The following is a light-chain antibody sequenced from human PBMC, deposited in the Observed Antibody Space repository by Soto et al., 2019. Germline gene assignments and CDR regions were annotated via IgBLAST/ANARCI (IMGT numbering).Light chain of an antibody. CDR1: HDISTY. V-gene: IGKV1-9*01. J-gene: IGKJ5*01. CDR3: QQLNTLPFT. CDR2: EAS. Sequence: DIQMTQSPSSLSASVGDRVTITCRASHDISTYLAWYQQKPGKAPKLMIYEASTLQSGVPSRFSGSGSGTEFTLTISGLLPEDFATYHCQQLNTLPFTFGQATRLEIK.